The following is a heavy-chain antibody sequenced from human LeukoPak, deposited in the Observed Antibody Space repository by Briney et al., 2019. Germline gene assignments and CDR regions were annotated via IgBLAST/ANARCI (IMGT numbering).Heavy chain of an antibody. CDR1: SLTYSHYG. CDR3: AELRPEGLDWCNSFDY. Sequence: GRSLRLSCAAASLTYSHYGMNWARQAPGKGLEWVAVIWSDGTEKYYADAVKGRFTISRDNSRKTVYLQMNSLRGEDTAVYYGAELRPEGLDWCNSFDYWGQGTLVTVSS. J-gene: IGHJ4*02. D-gene: IGHD3-9*01. V-gene: IGHV3-33*08. CDR2: IWSDGTEK.